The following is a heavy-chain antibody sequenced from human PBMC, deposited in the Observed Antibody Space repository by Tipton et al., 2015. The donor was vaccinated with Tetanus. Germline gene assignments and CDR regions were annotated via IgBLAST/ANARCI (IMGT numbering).Heavy chain of an antibody. CDR2: ISGSGGST. CDR1: GFTFSSYA. V-gene: IGHV3-23*01. J-gene: IGHJ4*02. Sequence: SLRLSCAASGFTFSSYAMSWVRQAPGKGLEWVSAISGSGGSTYYADSVKGRFTISRDNAKNSLYLQMNSLRAEDTAVYYCARGRRGYYYDSSGYYSDYWGQGTLVTVSS. D-gene: IGHD3-22*01. CDR3: ARGRRGYYYDSSGYYSDY.